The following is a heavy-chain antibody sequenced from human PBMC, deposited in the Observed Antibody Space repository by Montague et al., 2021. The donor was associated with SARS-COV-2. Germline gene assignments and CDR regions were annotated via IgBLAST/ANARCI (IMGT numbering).Heavy chain of an antibody. CDR3: VRDSWRQSGSTWRSYGIDV. V-gene: IGHV4-59*13. CDR2: VYNSAST. D-gene: IGHD6-13*01. J-gene: IGHJ6*02. Sequence: SKTLSLTCTVSGGSIRSDYWTWIRQPPGKGLEWIGYVYNSASTNYNFALQSRVTISLDTTTMQFSLHLTSVTAADTAVYYCVRDSWRQSGSTWRSYGIDVWGQGTTVTVSS. CDR1: GGSIRSDY.